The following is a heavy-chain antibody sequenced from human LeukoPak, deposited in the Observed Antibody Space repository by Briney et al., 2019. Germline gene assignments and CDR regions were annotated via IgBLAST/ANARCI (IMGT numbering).Heavy chain of an antibody. Sequence: ASVKVSCKASGYTFTSYGISWVRQAPGQGLEWMGWISAYNGNTNYEQNLQGRVTMTTDTSTSTAYMELRSLRSDDTAVYYCAREGQYGDYVHFQHWGQGTLATVSS. D-gene: IGHD4-17*01. J-gene: IGHJ1*01. CDR2: ISAYNGNT. CDR3: AREGQYGDYVHFQH. CDR1: GYTFTSYG. V-gene: IGHV1-18*01.